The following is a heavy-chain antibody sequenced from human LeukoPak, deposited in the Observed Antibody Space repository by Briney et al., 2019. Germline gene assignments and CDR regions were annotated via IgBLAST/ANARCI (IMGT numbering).Heavy chain of an antibody. CDR1: GGSISSSTYS. J-gene: IGHJ4*02. CDR2: IYYSGST. V-gene: IGHV4-39*01. Sequence: SETLSLTCTVPGGSISSSTYSWGCIRQPPGKGLGWIGTIYYSGSTYYNPSLKSRVIISVDTSKSQFSLQLSSVTAADTAVYYCARLRTTYYFDYWGQGTLVTVSS. D-gene: IGHD1-1*01. CDR3: ARLRTTYYFDY.